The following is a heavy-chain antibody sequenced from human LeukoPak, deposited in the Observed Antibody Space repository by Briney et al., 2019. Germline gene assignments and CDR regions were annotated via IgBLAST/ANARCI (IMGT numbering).Heavy chain of an antibody. J-gene: IGHJ4*02. Sequence: GGSLRLSCAASGFTFSRYGMNWVRQAPGRGLEWVSSISSSPSYIYYADSVKGRFTISRDNAKNSLYLQMNSLRAEDTAVYFCTVGWYGEWGPGTLVTVSS. CDR2: ISSSPSYI. CDR3: TVGWYGE. CDR1: GFTFSRYG. V-gene: IGHV3-21*01. D-gene: IGHD6-19*01.